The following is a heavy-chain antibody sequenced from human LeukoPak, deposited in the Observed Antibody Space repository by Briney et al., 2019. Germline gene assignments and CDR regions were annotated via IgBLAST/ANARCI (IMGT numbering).Heavy chain of an antibody. V-gene: IGHV4-34*01. Sequence: SETLSLTCAVYGGSFSGYYWSWIRQPPGKGLEWIGEINHSGSTNYNPSLKSRVTISVDKSKNQFSLKLSSVTAADTAVYYCARGDYYFDYWGQGTLVTVSS. CDR3: ARGDYYFDY. CDR1: GGSFSGYY. J-gene: IGHJ4*02. D-gene: IGHD2-21*02. CDR2: INHSGST.